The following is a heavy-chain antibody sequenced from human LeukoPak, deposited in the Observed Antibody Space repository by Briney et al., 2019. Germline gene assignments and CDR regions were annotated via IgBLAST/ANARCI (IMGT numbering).Heavy chain of an antibody. D-gene: IGHD3-22*01. V-gene: IGHV4-59*12. J-gene: IGHJ4*02. CDR2: ISYSGST. CDR3: AKDYNYYDSSGSDY. Sequence: SETLSLTCSVSGASITSYYWSWIRQPPGKGLEWIAYISYSGSTNYNPSLKSRVTISLDTSKNHLSLRLSSVTAADTAVYYCAKDYNYYDSSGSDYWGQGTLVTVSS. CDR1: GASITSYY.